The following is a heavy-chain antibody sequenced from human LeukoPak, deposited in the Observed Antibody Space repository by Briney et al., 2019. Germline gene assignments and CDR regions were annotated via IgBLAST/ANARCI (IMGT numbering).Heavy chain of an antibody. CDR1: GYTFTSYA. CDR3: ARGEYGDYLPVY. V-gene: IGHV1-3*01. Sequence: ASVKVSCKASGYTFTSYAMHWVRQAPGQRLEWMGWINAGNGNTKYSQKFQGRVTITRDTSASTAYMELSSLRPEDTAVYYCARGEYGDYLPVYWGQGTLVTVSS. D-gene: IGHD4-17*01. J-gene: IGHJ4*02. CDR2: INAGNGNT.